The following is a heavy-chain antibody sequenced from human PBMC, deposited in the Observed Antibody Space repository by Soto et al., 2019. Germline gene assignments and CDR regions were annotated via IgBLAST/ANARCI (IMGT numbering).Heavy chain of an antibody. V-gene: IGHV1-18*01. Sequence: QVRLVQSGPEVKKHGASVKVSCRASGYSFSIYGITWVRQAPGRGLEWMAWISGNNVNTKYAEKLQGSVTMTTDTYTSTVYMELRSLRSGDTAVYYCARGGSNWYLRRELAFWGQGTLVTVSS. J-gene: IGHJ4*02. CDR3: ARGGSNWYLRRELAF. D-gene: IGHD6-13*01. CDR1: GYSFSIYG. CDR2: ISGNNVNT.